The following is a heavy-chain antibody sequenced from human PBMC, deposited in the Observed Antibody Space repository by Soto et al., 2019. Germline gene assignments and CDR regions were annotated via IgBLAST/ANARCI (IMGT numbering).Heavy chain of an antibody. CDR1: GFTFSSYG. D-gene: IGHD4-17*01. CDR3: ARGRGDYGGKEMGY. Sequence: QVQLVESGGGVVQPGRSLRLSCTASGFTFSSYGMHWVRQAPGKGLEWVAVVWYDGSNKYYADSVKGRFTISRDNSKNTVYLQMNSLRAEETAGYYCARGRGDYGGKEMGYWGQGALVTVSS. CDR2: VWYDGSNK. J-gene: IGHJ4*02. V-gene: IGHV3-33*01.